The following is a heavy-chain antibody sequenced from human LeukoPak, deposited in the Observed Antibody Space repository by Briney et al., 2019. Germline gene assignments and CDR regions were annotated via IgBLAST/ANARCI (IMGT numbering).Heavy chain of an antibody. CDR1: GGSISSSNW. J-gene: IGHJ4*02. Sequence: SETLSLTCAVSGGSISSSNWWSWVRQPPGKGLEWIGEIYHSGSTNYNPSLKSRVTISVDKSKNQFSLKLSSVTAADTAVYYCAAAPTLLDSSGYFDYWGQGTLVTVSS. CDR3: AAAPTLLDSSGYFDY. CDR2: IYHSGST. D-gene: IGHD3-22*01. V-gene: IGHV4-4*02.